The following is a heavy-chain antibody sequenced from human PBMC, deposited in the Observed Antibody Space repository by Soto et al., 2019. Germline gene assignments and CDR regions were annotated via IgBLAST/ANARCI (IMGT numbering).Heavy chain of an antibody. Sequence: GASVKVSCKASRYTFTGYYMHWVRQAPGQGLEWMGWINPNSGGTNYAQKFQGWVTMTRDTSISTAYMELSRLRSDDTAVYYCARVYSSGWYKLGRDAFDIWGQGTMVTVSS. J-gene: IGHJ3*02. V-gene: IGHV1-2*04. CDR2: INPNSGGT. D-gene: IGHD6-19*01. CDR3: ARVYSSGWYKLGRDAFDI. CDR1: RYTFTGYY.